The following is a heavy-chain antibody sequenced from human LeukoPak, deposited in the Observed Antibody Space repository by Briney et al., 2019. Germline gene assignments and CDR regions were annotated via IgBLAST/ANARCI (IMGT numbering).Heavy chain of an antibody. V-gene: IGHV3-9*03. D-gene: IGHD3-16*01. Sequence: GGSLRLPCAASGFTFDDYAMHWVRQAPGKGLVWVSGISWNSGSIGYADSVKGRFTISRDNAKNSLYLQMNSLRAEDMALYYCAKGGDSDYYYYMDVWGKGTTVTVSS. CDR1: GFTFDDYA. CDR3: AKGGDSDYYYYMDV. CDR2: ISWNSGSI. J-gene: IGHJ6*03.